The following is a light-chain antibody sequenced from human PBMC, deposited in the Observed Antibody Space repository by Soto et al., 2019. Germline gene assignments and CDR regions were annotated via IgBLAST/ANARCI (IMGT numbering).Light chain of an antibody. CDR1: QSVSSSY. Sequence: EIVLTQSPGILSLSPGERATLSCRASQSVSSSYLAWYQQRPGQAPRILIYGASSRATGIPDRFSGSGSGTDVTLTISRLEPEDFALYYGQQYGSSPWAFGQGTKVEIK. CDR3: QQYGSSPWA. CDR2: GAS. J-gene: IGKJ1*01. V-gene: IGKV3-20*01.